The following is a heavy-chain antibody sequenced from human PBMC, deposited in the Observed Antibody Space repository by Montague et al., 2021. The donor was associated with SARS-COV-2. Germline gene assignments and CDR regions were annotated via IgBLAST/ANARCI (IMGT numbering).Heavy chain of an antibody. CDR2: SRYGGTS. CDR3: ARQDIQLRFDL. D-gene: IGHD1-1*01. V-gene: IGHV4-39*01. Sequence: ETLSLTCTVPSGSISNDIYYWGWIRQPPGKGPEWIGGSRYGGTSYYNPSLKSRVTISIDTSKNQCSLKMTAVTAADTAVYFCARQDIQLRFDLWGRGTLVTVSS. CDR1: SGSISNDIYY. J-gene: IGHJ2*01.